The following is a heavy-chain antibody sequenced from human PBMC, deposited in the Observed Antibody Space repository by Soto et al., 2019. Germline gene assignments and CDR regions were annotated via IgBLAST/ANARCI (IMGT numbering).Heavy chain of an antibody. J-gene: IGHJ6*02. CDR2: IVVGSGNT. V-gene: IGHV1-58*01. CDR3: ARDKDRLQLGGNYYYIMDV. CDR1: GFTFTSSA. Sequence: ASVKVSCKASGFTFTSSAVQWVRQARGQRLEWIGWIVVGSGNTNYAQKFQERVTITRDMSTSTAYMELSSLRSEDTAVYYCARDKDRLQLGGNYYYIMDVWGQGTTVTVSS. D-gene: IGHD5-12*01.